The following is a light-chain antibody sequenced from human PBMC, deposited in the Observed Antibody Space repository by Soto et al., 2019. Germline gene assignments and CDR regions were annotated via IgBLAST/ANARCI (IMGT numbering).Light chain of an antibody. J-gene: IGKJ1*01. V-gene: IGKV3-11*01. CDR3: QQRSNWPPWT. Sequence: EIVLTQSPATLSLSPGEIATLSCRASQSVSSYLAWYQQKPGQAPRLLIYDASNRATGIPARFSGSGSGTDFTLTSSSLEPEDFAVYYWQQRSNWPPWTFGQGTKVEIK. CDR1: QSVSSY. CDR2: DAS.